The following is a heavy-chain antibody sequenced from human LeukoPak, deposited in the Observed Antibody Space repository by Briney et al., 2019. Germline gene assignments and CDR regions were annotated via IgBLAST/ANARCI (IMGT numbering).Heavy chain of an antibody. CDR1: GFTFSDYA. CDR2: VRGSGGDT. V-gene: IGHV3-23*01. D-gene: IGHD2-15*01. CDR3: AGLTSGPFDY. J-gene: IGHJ4*02. Sequence: GGSLRLSCAASGFTFSDYAMSWVRQAPGKGLEWVSGVRGSGGDTFYADSVKGRFTISRDNSKNTLYLQMNSLRAEDTAVYYCAGLTSGPFDYWGQGTLVTVSS.